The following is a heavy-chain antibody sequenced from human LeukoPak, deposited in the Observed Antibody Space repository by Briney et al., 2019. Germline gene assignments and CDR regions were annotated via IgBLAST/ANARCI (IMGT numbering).Heavy chain of an antibody. CDR2: IYASGST. J-gene: IGHJ4*02. CDR1: GVSISSFY. CDR3: ARDLTDYYELDY. V-gene: IGHV4-4*07. Sequence: PSETLSLTCTISGVSISSFYWSWIRQPAGKGLEWIGRIYASGSTNYNPSLKSRVTMSVDTSKNQFSLTLNSVTAADTALYYCARDLTDYYELDYWGQGTLVTVSS. D-gene: IGHD3-22*01.